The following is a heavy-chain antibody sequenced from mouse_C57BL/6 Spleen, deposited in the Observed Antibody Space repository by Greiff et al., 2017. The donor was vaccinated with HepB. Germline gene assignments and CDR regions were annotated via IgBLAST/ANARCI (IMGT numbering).Heavy chain of an antibody. CDR3: ARGDGPFDY. V-gene: IGHV5-4*01. J-gene: IGHJ2*01. D-gene: IGHD1-1*01. CDR2: ISDGGSYT. Sequence: EWVATISDGGSYTYYPDNVKGRFTISRDNAKNNLYLQMSHLKSEDTAMYYCARGDGPFDYWGQGTTLTVSS.